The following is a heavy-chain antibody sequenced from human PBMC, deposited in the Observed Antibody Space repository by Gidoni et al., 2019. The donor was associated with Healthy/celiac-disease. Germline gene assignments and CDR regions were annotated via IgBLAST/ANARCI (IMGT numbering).Heavy chain of an antibody. Sequence: EVQLVQSGAEVTKPGESLKISCKGSGYSFPSYWIGWVRQMPGKGLECMGIIYPGDSDTRYSPSFQGQVTISADKSISTAYLQWSSLKASDTAMYYCARTFTSGAVAGYYNWFDPWGQGTLVTVSS. D-gene: IGHD6-19*01. CDR3: ARTFTSGAVAGYYNWFDP. J-gene: IGHJ5*02. CDR1: GYSFPSYW. V-gene: IGHV5-51*01. CDR2: IYPGDSDT.